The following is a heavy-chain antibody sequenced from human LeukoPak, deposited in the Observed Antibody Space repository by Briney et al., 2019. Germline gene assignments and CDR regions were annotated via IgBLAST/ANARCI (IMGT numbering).Heavy chain of an antibody. V-gene: IGHV4-61*01. J-gene: IGHJ3*02. CDR2: IYYSGST. Sequence: SETLSLTCTVSGGSVSSGSYYWSWIRQPPGKGLEWIGYIYYSGSTNYNPSLKSRVTISVDTSKNQFSLKLSSVTAADTAVYYCARGNLFAGVLGAFDIWGQGTMVTVSS. D-gene: IGHD2-8*01. CDR1: GGSVSSGSYY. CDR3: ARGNLFAGVLGAFDI.